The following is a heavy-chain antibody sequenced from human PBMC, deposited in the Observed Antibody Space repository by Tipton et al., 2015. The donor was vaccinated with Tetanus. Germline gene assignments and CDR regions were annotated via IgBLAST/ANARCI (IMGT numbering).Heavy chain of an antibody. D-gene: IGHD3-22*01. V-gene: IGHV3-11*01. CDR2: ISSSGSTI. J-gene: IGHJ6*02. CDR1: GFTFSDYY. Sequence: SLRLSCAASGFTFSDYYMSWIRQAPGKGLEWVSYISSSGSTIYYADSVKGRFTISRDSAKNSLYLQMNSLRAEDTAVYYCARDRHMNYYDSSGYYLYYYYYGMDVWGQGTTVTVSS. CDR3: ARDRHMNYYDSSGYYLYYYYYGMDV.